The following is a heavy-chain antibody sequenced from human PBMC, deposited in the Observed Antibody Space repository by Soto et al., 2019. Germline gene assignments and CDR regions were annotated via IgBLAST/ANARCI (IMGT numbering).Heavy chain of an antibody. Sequence: EVQLVESGGGLAKPGGSLRLSCAASGFTFTNYNMNWVRQAPGKGLEWVSFISSSSSDIYYADSVKGRFTISIDNAKNSLYLQMNSLRAEDTAIYYCARDNGRGSSTSYYFDYWGQGTLVTVSS. J-gene: IGHJ4*02. CDR1: GFTFTNYN. V-gene: IGHV3-21*01. CDR2: ISSSSSDI. CDR3: ARDNGRGSSTSYYFDY. D-gene: IGHD2-8*01.